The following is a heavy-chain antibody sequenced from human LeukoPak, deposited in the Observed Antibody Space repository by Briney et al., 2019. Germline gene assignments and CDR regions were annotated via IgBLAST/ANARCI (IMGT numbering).Heavy chain of an antibody. Sequence: GGSLRLSCAASGFTFSSYSMNWVRQAPGKGLEWVSSISSSSSYIYYADSVKGRFTISRDNAKSSLYLQMNSLRAEDTAVYYCARDRDSGSSMGWGQGTLVTVSS. CDR2: ISSSSSYI. V-gene: IGHV3-21*01. J-gene: IGHJ4*02. CDR1: GFTFSSYS. CDR3: ARDRDSGSSMG. D-gene: IGHD1-26*01.